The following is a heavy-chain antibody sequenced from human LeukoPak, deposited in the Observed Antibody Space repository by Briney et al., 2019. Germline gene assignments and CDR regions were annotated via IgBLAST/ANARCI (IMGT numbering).Heavy chain of an antibody. D-gene: IGHD5-18*01. J-gene: IGHJ4*02. CDR2: IYYSGST. CDR1: ARSISSGDYY. V-gene: IGHV4-30-4*01. CDR3: ARVDTAMVPPDY. Sequence: SETLSLTCTVSARSISSGDYYWSWIRQPPGKGLEWIGYIYYSGSTYYHPSLKSRVTISVDTSKNQFSLKLSSVTAADTAVYYCARVDTAMVPPDYGGQGPLVTVSS.